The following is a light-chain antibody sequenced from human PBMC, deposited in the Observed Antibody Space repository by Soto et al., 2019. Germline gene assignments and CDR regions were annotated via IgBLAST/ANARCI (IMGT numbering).Light chain of an antibody. J-gene: IGLJ1*01. Sequence: QSALTQPASVSGSPGQSITISCTGTSSDVGYYKYVSWYQQHPGKAPKLLIYEVSNRPSGVSNRFSGSKSGNTASLTISGLQAEDEADYYCSSYASSRTYVFGTGTKLTVL. V-gene: IGLV2-14*01. CDR3: SSYASSRTYV. CDR2: EVS. CDR1: SSDVGYYKY.